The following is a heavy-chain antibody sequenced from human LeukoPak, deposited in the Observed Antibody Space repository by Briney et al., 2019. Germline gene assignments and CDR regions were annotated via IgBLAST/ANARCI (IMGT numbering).Heavy chain of an antibody. J-gene: IGHJ4*02. CDR1: GYSFTSYD. CDR3: ASHYDFWSGYYPLGY. CDR2: MNPNIGNT. V-gene: IGHV1-8*01. Sequence: ASVKVSCKASGYSFTSYDFNWVRQAPGQGLEWIGWMNPNIGNTGYAQKFQGRVTMTRDISISTAYMELSSLRSEDTAVYYCASHYDFWSGYYPLGYWGQGTLVTVSS. D-gene: IGHD3-3*01.